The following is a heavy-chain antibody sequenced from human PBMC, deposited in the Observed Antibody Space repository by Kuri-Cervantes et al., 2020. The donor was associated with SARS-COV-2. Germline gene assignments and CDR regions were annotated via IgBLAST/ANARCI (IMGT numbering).Heavy chain of an antibody. Sequence: GSLRLSCTVSGGSISSHYWSWIRQPPGKGLEWIGYIYYSGSTNYNPSLKSRVTISVDTSKNQFSLKLSSVTAAGTAVYYCARPGGFLDVWGKGTTVTVSS. J-gene: IGHJ6*04. CDR2: IYYSGST. V-gene: IGHV4-59*11. D-gene: IGHD4-23*01. CDR1: GGSISSHY. CDR3: ARPGGFLDV.